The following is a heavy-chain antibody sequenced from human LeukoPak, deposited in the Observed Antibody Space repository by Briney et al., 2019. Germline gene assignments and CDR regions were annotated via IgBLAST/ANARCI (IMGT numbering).Heavy chain of an antibody. J-gene: IGHJ4*02. CDR2: ISYDGSNK. CDR1: GFTFSSYG. V-gene: IGHV3-30*18. Sequence: PGRSLRLSCAASGFTFSSYGMHWVRQAPGKGLEWVAIISYDGSNKYYADSVKGRFTISRDNSKNTLYLQMNSLRAEDTAVYYCAKVRLNYYDSSGYQPFDYWGQGTLVTVSS. CDR3: AKVRLNYYDSSGYQPFDY. D-gene: IGHD3-22*01.